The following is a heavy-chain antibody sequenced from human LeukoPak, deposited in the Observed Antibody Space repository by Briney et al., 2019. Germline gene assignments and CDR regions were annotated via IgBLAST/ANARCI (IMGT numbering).Heavy chain of an antibody. J-gene: IGHJ4*02. CDR3: TREGTASTGIGPYDF. V-gene: IGHV1-18*01. CDR2: ISGHNGNT. D-gene: IGHD6-13*01. CDR1: GYNFTTFG. Sequence: ASVKVSCKASGYNFTTFGISWVRQAPGQGLEWLGWISGHNGNTKYIQNVQGRITMTTDTSVSTAYMELRSLTSDDTAVYYCTREGTASTGIGPYDFWGQGTLVTVSS.